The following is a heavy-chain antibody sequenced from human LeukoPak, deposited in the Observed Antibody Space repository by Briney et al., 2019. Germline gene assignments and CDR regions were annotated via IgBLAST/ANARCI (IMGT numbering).Heavy chain of an antibody. CDR3: TRVKASPDYYDSSGYFFDY. V-gene: IGHV3-73*01. Sequence: GGSLRLSCAASGFTFSGSAMHWVRQASGKRLEWVGRIRSKANSYATAYAASVKGRFTISRDDSKNTAYLQMNSLKTEDTAVYYCTRVKASPDYYDSSGYFFDYWGQGTLVTVSS. D-gene: IGHD3-22*01. CDR2: IRSKANSYAT. J-gene: IGHJ4*02. CDR1: GFTFSGSA.